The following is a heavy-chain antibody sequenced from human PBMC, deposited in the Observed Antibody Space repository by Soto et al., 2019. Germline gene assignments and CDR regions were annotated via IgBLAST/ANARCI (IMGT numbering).Heavy chain of an antibody. V-gene: IGHV1-69*13. J-gene: IGHJ5*02. CDR1: GYPFTSYG. CDR2: ISANIGTT. Sequence: SVKVSCKTSGYPFTSYGISWVRQAPGQGLEWMGGISANIGTTNYAQKVQGRVTITADESTSTAYMELRSLRSEDTAVYYCARGNYDSSGYPVSWGQGTLVTVSS. D-gene: IGHD3-22*01. CDR3: ARGNYDSSGYPVS.